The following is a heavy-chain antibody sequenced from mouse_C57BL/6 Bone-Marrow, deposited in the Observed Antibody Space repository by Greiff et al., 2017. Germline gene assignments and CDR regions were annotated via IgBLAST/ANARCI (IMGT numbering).Heavy chain of an antibody. J-gene: IGHJ4*01. CDR1: GFTFTDYY. CDR3: ERYFRWHYAMDY. Sequence: EVKLVESGGGLVQPGGSLSLSCAASGFTFTDYYMSWVRQPPGKALEWLGFIRNKANGYTTEYSASVKGRFTISRDNSHSILYLQMKALRAEDSATNYCERYFRWHYAMDYWGQGTSVTVSS. D-gene: IGHD1-1*02. V-gene: IGHV7-3*01. CDR2: IRNKANGYTT.